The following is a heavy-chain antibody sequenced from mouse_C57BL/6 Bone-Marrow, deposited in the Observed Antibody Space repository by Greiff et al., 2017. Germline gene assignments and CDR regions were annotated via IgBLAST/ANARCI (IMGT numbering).Heavy chain of an antibody. CDR3: TRVHYGSSYEDYAMDY. Sequence: EVHLVESGEGLVKPGGSLKLSCAASGFTFSSYAMSWVRQTPEKRLEWVAYISSGGDYIYYADTVKGRFTISRDNARNTLYLQMSSLKSEDTAMYYCTRVHYGSSYEDYAMDYWGQGTSVTVSS. V-gene: IGHV5-9-1*02. CDR2: ISSGGDYI. D-gene: IGHD1-1*01. J-gene: IGHJ4*01. CDR1: GFTFSSYA.